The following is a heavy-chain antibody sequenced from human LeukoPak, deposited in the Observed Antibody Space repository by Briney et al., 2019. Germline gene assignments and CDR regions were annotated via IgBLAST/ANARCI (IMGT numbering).Heavy chain of an antibody. CDR3: AKATIPGIAVAAAYYFDY. CDR2: ISGSGGST. D-gene: IGHD6-19*01. V-gene: IGHV3-23*01. J-gene: IGHJ4*02. CDR1: GFTFSSYA. Sequence: GGSLRLSCAASGFTFSSYAMSWVRQAPGKGLEWVSAISGSGGSTYYADSVKGRFTISRDNSKNALYLQMNSLRAEDTAVYYCAKATIPGIAVAAAYYFDYWGQGTLVTVSS.